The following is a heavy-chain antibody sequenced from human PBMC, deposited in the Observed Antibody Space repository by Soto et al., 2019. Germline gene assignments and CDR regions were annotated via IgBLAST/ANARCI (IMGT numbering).Heavy chain of an antibody. CDR1: GFTFDDYA. CDR2: ISWNSGSI. J-gene: IGHJ5*02. D-gene: IGHD2-8*01. V-gene: IGHV3-9*01. CDR3: AKRARMNWFDP. Sequence: EVQLVESGGGLVQPGRSLRLSCAASGFTFDDYAMHWVRQAPGKGLEWVSGISWNSGSIGYADSVKGRFTISRDNAKNSLYLQMNSLRAEDTALYYCAKRARMNWFDPWGQGTLVTVSS.